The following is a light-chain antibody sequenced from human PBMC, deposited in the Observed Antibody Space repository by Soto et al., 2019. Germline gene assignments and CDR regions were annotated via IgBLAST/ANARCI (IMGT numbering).Light chain of an antibody. Sequence: EIVLTQSPGTLSLSPGERATLSCRASQSVSSSYLAWYQQKPGQAPRLLIFGASSRATGIPDRFSGSGSGTDFTLTISRLETEDFEVYHCQQYGSSPWTFGQGTKVDI. J-gene: IGKJ1*01. V-gene: IGKV3-20*01. CDR2: GAS. CDR3: QQYGSSPWT. CDR1: QSVSSSY.